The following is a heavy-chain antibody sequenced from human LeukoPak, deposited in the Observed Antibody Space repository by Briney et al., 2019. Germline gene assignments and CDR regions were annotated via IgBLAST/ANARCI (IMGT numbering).Heavy chain of an antibody. D-gene: IGHD3-3*02. CDR2: IYYSGST. V-gene: IGHV4-31*03. J-gene: IGHJ3*02. CDR3: ARDGVLGNAFDI. Sequence: SQTLSLTCTVSGVSISSGGYYWSWIRQHPGKGLEWIGYIYYSGSTYYNPSLKSRVTISVDTSKNQFSLKLSSVTAADTAVYYCARDGVLGNAFDIWGQGTMVTVSS. CDR1: GVSISSGGYY.